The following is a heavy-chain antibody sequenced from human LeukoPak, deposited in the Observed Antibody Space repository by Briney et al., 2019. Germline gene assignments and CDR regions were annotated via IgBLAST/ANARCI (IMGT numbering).Heavy chain of an antibody. CDR1: GYTFTSYA. Sequence: ASVKVSCKASGYTFTSYAMHWVRQAPGQRLEWMGWINAGNGNTEYSQKFQGRVTITRDTSASTAYMELSSLRSEDTAVYYCARVDTFGYWGQGTLVTVSS. J-gene: IGHJ4*02. CDR2: INAGNGNT. V-gene: IGHV1-3*01. D-gene: IGHD5-18*01. CDR3: ARVDTFGY.